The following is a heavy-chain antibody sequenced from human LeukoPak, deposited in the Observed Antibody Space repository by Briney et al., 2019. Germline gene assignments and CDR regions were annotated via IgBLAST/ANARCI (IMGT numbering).Heavy chain of an antibody. CDR3: ARDGGMVGYQDY. J-gene: IGHJ4*02. V-gene: IGHV3-74*01. CDR2: INSDDTIT. D-gene: IGHD5-12*01. CDR1: GFTFSDYW. Sequence: PGGSLRLSCVASGFTFSDYWFHWVRQVPGKGPVWVSRINSDDTITNYAGFVMGRFTISRDNAKNTVHLQMNSLRAEDTAIYYCARDGGMVGYQDYSGQGTLVTVSS.